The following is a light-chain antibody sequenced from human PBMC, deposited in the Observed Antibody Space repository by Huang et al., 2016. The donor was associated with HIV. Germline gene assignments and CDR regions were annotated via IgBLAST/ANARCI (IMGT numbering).Light chain of an antibody. V-gene: IGKV1-33*01. CDR2: DAS. CDR1: QDISNY. Sequence: DIQMTQSPSSLSASVGDRVTITCQESQDISNYLNWYQQKPGKAPKLLIYDASNLETGVPSRCSGSRSGTHFTFTINNLQPEDIATYYCQQYDNLHTFGQGTKLEIK. J-gene: IGKJ2*01. CDR3: QQYDNLHT.